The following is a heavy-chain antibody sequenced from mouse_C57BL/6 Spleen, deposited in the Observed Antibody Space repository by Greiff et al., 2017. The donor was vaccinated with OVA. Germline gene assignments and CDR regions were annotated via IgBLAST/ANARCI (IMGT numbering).Heavy chain of an antibody. CDR1: GFSLSTPGMG. CDR2: IYWDDDK. CDR3: ARSLYYGSTPWYCDV. D-gene: IGHD1-1*01. J-gene: IGHJ1*03. V-gene: IGHV8-12*01. Sequence: QVTLKVSGPGILQSSQTLSLTCSFSGFSLSTPGMGVSWIRQPSGKGLEWLAHIYWDDDKRYNPSLKSRLTISKDTSRNQVFLKITSVDTADTATYYCARSLYYGSTPWYCDVWGTGTTVTVSS.